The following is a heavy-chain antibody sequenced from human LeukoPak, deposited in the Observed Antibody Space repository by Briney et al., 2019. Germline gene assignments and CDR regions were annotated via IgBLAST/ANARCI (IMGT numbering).Heavy chain of an antibody. J-gene: IGHJ4*02. CDR1: GFTFSNYW. Sequence: PGGSLRLSCAASGFTFSNYWMHWVRQAPGEGLVWVSLINSDGTSTVCANSVKGRFTISRDNAKNTLYLQMNSLRAEDTAVYYCARDDSSARANYWGQGTLVTVSS. CDR2: INSDGTST. CDR3: ARDDSSARANY. D-gene: IGHD3-22*01. V-gene: IGHV3-74*01.